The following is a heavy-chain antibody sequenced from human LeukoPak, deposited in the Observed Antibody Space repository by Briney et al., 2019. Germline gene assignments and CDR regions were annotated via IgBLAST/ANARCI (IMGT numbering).Heavy chain of an antibody. D-gene: IGHD6-13*01. CDR1: TINVTTNY. Sequence: GGSLTLSCAASTINVTTNYMIWLRQAPGKGLEWVSLIYGDNAAYYAESVRGRFIISRDSLKNTLFLQMNSLRAEDTAVYYCVSSTGQQFIPYDYWGHGAHVTVSS. J-gene: IGHJ4*01. CDR2: IYGDNAA. V-gene: IGHV3-66*02. CDR3: VSSTGQQFIPYDY.